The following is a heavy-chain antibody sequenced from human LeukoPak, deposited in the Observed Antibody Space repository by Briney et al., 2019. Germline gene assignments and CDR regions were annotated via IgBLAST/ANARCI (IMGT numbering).Heavy chain of an antibody. CDR2: ISGSGDNT. Sequence: GGSLRLSCAASGFTFSSCAMSWVRQAPGKGLEWVSGISGSGDNTYYADSVKGRFTISGDNSKNTLYVQVNSLGTEDTAAYYCAKGSYYDSSGSFYFDYWGQGTLVTVSS. CDR3: AKGSYYDSSGSFYFDY. J-gene: IGHJ4*02. V-gene: IGHV3-23*01. D-gene: IGHD3-22*01. CDR1: GFTFSSCA.